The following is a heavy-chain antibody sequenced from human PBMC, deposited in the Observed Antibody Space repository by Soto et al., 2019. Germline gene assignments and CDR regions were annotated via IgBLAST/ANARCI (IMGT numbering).Heavy chain of an antibody. J-gene: IGHJ4*02. D-gene: IGHD2-2*01. V-gene: IGHV1-46*01. CDR3: ARDYLSSKSSLSYFDY. CDR1: GYNFISHY. CDR2: INPSGGST. Sequence: QVLLVQSGAEVTRPGASLKVSCKASGYNFISHYIHWVRQAPGQGLEWRGFINPSGGSTTHAQNFQGRLSRPRDTSTSTVYMELSGLRSEDAAVYYCARDYLSSKSSLSYFDYWGQGTLVTVSS.